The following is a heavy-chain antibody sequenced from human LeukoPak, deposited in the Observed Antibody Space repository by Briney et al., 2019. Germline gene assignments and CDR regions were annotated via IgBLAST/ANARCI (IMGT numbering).Heavy chain of an antibody. CDR3: ARGGRAYIVRGGWFDP. V-gene: IGHV4-34*01. Sequence: SETLSLTCAVYGGSFSGYYWSWIRQPPGKGLEWIGEINQSGSTNYNPSLKSRVTISVDTSKNQFSLKLSSVTAADTAVYYCARGGRAYIVRGGWFDPWGQGTLVTVSS. J-gene: IGHJ5*02. CDR1: GGSFSGYY. CDR2: INQSGST. D-gene: IGHD2-8*01.